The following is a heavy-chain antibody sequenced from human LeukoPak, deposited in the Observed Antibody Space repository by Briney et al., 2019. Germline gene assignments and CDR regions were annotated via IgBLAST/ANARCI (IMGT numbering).Heavy chain of an antibody. J-gene: IGHJ4*02. CDR3: AKGHERGSNPFDY. CDR2: ISGSGGST. Sequence: GGSLRLSCAASGDIFSTFAMSWVRQAPGKGLEWVSAISGSGGSTYYADSVKGRFTISRDNSKNTLYLQMNSLRAEDTAVYYCAKGHERGSNPFDYWGQGTLVTVSS. V-gene: IGHV3-23*01. D-gene: IGHD5-12*01. CDR1: GDIFSTFA.